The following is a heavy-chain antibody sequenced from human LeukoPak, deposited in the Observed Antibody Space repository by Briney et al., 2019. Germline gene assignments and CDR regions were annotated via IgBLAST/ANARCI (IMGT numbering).Heavy chain of an antibody. CDR2: ISSSGSTI. CDR1: GFTFSDYY. D-gene: IGHD4-23*01. V-gene: IGHV3-11*01. CDR3: ARGRLRWQPDAFDI. J-gene: IGHJ3*02. Sequence: WGSLRLSCAASGFTFSDYYMSWIRQAPGKGLEWVSYISSSGSTIYYADSVKGRFTISRDNAKNSLYLQMNSLRAEDTAVYYCARGRLRWQPDAFDIWGQGTMVTVSS.